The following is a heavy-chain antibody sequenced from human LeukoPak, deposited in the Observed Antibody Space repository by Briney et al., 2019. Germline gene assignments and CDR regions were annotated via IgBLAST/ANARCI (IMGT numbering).Heavy chain of an antibody. J-gene: IGHJ4*02. D-gene: IGHD6-6*01. Sequence: GGSLRLSCAASGFTVSSNYMSWVRQAPGKGLEWVSGINWNGGSTGYADSVKGRFTISRDNAKNSLYLQMNSLRAEDTALYYCARVGEYSSSPRLDYWGQGTLVTVSS. CDR2: INWNGGST. CDR3: ARVGEYSSSPRLDY. CDR1: GFTVSSNY. V-gene: IGHV3-20*04.